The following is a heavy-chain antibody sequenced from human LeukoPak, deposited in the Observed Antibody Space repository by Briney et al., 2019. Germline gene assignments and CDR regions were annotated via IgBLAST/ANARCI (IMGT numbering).Heavy chain of an antibody. V-gene: IGHV4-39*02. CDR1: GGSISSSSYY. CDR2: IYYSGST. CDR3: ARELSRWYSSSWTDEDYYYYMDV. J-gene: IGHJ6*03. D-gene: IGHD6-13*01. Sequence: PSETLSLTCTVSGGSISSSSYYWGWIRQPPGKGLEWIGSIYYSGSTYYNPSLKSRVTISVDTSKNQFSLQLNSVTPEDTAVYYCARELSRWYSSSWTDEDYYYYMDVWGKGTTVTVSS.